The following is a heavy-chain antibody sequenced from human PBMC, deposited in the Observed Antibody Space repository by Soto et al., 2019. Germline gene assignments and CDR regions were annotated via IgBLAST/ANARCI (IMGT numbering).Heavy chain of an antibody. Sequence: QVQLQESGPGLVKPSETLSLTCTVSGGSISSYYWSWIRQPPGKGLEWIGYIYYSGSTNYNPSLKSRVTISVDTYKNQFSLKLSSVTAADTAVYYCARGVATIERWFDPWGQGTLVTVSS. CDR1: GGSISSYY. CDR3: ARGVATIERWFDP. CDR2: IYYSGST. V-gene: IGHV4-59*01. D-gene: IGHD5-12*01. J-gene: IGHJ5*02.